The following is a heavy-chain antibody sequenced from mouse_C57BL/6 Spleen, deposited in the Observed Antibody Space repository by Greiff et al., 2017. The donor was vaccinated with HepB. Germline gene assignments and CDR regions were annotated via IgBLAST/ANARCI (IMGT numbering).Heavy chain of an antibody. V-gene: IGHV5-17*01. CDR2: ISSGSSTI. Sequence: EVHLVESGGGLVKPGGSLKLSCAASGFTFSDYGMHWVRQAPEKGLEWVAYISSGSSTIYYADTVKGRFTISRDNATHTLFLQMTSLRSEDTAMYYCATGYYAMDYWGQGTSVTVSS. J-gene: IGHJ4*01. CDR1: GFTFSDYG. CDR3: ATGYYAMDY.